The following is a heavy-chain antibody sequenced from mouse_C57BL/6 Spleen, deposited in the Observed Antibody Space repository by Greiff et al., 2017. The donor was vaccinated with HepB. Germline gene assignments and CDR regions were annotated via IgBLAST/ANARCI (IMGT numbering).Heavy chain of an antibody. CDR1: GYTFTSYW. CDR3: ARERWGTVFDY. V-gene: IGHV1-59*01. D-gene: IGHD1-1*01. J-gene: IGHJ2*01. CDR2: IDPSDSYT. Sequence: VQLQQPGAELVRPGPSVKLSCKASGYTFTSYWMHWVKQRPGQGLEWIGVIDPSDSYTNYNQKFKGKATLTVDTSSSTAYMQLSSLTSEDSAVYYCARERWGTVFDYWGQGTTLTVSS.